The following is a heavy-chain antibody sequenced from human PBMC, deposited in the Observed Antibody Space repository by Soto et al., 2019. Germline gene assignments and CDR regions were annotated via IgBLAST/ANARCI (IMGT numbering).Heavy chain of an antibody. D-gene: IGHD3-22*01. CDR2: INAGNGNT. CDR1: GYTFTSYA. V-gene: IGHV1-3*01. CDR3: ARGATYYYDSSPFSWFDP. J-gene: IGHJ5*02. Sequence: ASVKVSCKASGYTFTSYAMHWVRQAPGQRLEWMGWINAGNGNTKYSQKFQGRVTITRDTSASTAYMELSSLRSEDTAVYYCARGATYYYDSSPFSWFDPWGQGTLVTVSS.